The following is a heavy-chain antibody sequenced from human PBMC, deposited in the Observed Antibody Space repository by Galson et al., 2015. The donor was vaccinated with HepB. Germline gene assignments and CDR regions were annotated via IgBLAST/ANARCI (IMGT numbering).Heavy chain of an antibody. J-gene: IGHJ4*02. CDR3: SKGGDWSGYYRSDY. CDR2: ISGGGSIT. D-gene: IGHD3-3*01. V-gene: IGHV3-23*01. CDR1: GFSFSSYA. Sequence: SLRLSCAASGFSFSSYALTWVRQAPGKGLEWVSSISGGGSITYYADSVKGRFTISRDNSKNTLYLQMNTLRAEDTAVYYCSKGGDWSGYYRSDYWGQGTLVTVSS.